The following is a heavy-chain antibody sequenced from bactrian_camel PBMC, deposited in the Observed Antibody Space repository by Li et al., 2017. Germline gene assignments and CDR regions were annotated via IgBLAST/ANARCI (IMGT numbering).Heavy chain of an antibody. J-gene: IGHJ6*01. CDR3: AMARDPDYTGSWWMLDRGWADSAF. D-gene: IGHD4*01. CDR2: IGSDGKVM. CDR1: TFTPGSSRYC. Sequence: HVQLVESGGGSVQAGGSLRLSCVASTFTPGSSRYCLAWFRQVPGTEREGVARIGSDGKVMYTGAVKGRFTLSQPNAKTTFLLRMNSLKPEDSGLYYCAMARDPDYTGSWWMLDRGWADSAFWGQGTQVNV. V-gene: IGHV3S6*01.